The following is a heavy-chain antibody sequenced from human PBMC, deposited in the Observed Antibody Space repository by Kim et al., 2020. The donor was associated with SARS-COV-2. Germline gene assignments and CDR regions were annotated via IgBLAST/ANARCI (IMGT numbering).Heavy chain of an antibody. CDR2: ITYDGGTT. J-gene: IGHJ4*01. CDR1: GFTFNTYA. Sequence: GGSLRLSCAASGFTFNTYAITWVRQAPGKGLEWLAVITYDGGTTYYADSVKGRFTISRDNSKNTLYLQMNSLRADDTALYYCARDRTYYGFLTGPFDYWG. D-gene: IGHD3-9*01. CDR3: ARDRTYYGFLTGPFDY. V-gene: IGHV3-30*04.